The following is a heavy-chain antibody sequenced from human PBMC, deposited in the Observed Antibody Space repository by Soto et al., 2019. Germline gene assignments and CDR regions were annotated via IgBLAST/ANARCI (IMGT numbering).Heavy chain of an antibody. V-gene: IGHV3-30*18. D-gene: IGHD2-2*01. CDR2: ISFDGTNE. CDR1: LFTFSSYG. Sequence: LSXGASLFTFSSYGMHWVRQAPGKGLEWVAVISFDGTNEDHADSVKGRFTISRDNSKNTLYLQMNSLRADDTAVYYCAKSRGYYYDMNVWGQGTTVTV. CDR3: AKSRGYYYDMNV. J-gene: IGHJ6*02.